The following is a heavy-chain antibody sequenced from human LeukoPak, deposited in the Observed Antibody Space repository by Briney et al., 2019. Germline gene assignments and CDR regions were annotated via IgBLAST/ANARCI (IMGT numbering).Heavy chain of an antibody. CDR3: AKDTIGGNGVYDAFDI. Sequence: QPGGSLRLSCAASGFTFSNYAMSWVRQAPGKELEWVSTIEKRGDSTYYADSGSGRFTISRDNPQNTLYLQMTSLRAEDTAVYFCAKDTIGGNGVYDAFDIWGQGTMVTVSS. D-gene: IGHD3-9*01. CDR2: IEKRGDST. J-gene: IGHJ3*02. V-gene: IGHV3-23*01. CDR1: GFTFSNYA.